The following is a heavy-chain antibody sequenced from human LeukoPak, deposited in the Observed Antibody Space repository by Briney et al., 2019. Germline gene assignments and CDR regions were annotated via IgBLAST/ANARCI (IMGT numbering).Heavy chain of an antibody. CDR3: ARVQNSYYYYYGMDV. Sequence: GGSLRLSCAASGFTFSNYAMHWVRQAPGKGLEWVAVISYDGSNKYYADSVKGRFTISRDNSKNTLYLQMNSLRAEDTAVYYCARVQNSYYYYYGMDVWGQGTTVTVSS. J-gene: IGHJ6*02. D-gene: IGHD2-21*01. CDR1: GFTFSNYA. CDR2: ISYDGSNK. V-gene: IGHV3-30-3*01.